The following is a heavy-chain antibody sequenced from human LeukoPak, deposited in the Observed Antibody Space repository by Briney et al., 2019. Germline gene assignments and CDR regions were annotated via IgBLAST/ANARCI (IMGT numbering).Heavy chain of an antibody. Sequence: PSETLSLTCPVSARSLSSYYRSWLRQPPGKGLEWSGYIYYSGRTNYNPSLKSRVTISVDTSKNQFSLKLSSVTAADTAVYYCARGFGEYYFDYWGQGTLVTVSS. V-gene: IGHV4-59*01. CDR2: IYYSGRT. CDR1: ARSLSSYY. D-gene: IGHD3-3*01. CDR3: ARGFGEYYFDY. J-gene: IGHJ4*02.